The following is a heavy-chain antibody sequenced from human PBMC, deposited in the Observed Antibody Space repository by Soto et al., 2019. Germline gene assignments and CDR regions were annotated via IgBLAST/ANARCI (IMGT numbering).Heavy chain of an antibody. Sequence: GASVKVSCKASGYTLTTYVIHWVRQAPGQRLEWMGWINAGNGNAKYSQNFQGRVTITRDTSASIAYMELSSLRSEDTAVYYCARDEEQLVPGSVHHWGQRTLVTSSS. J-gene: IGHJ1*01. V-gene: IGHV1-3*01. CDR3: ARDEEQLVPGSVHH. CDR2: INAGNGNA. CDR1: GYTLTTYV. D-gene: IGHD6-13*01.